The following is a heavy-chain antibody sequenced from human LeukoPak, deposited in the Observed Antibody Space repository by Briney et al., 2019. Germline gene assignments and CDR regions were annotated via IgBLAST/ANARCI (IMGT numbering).Heavy chain of an antibody. CDR2: ISSNGGST. V-gene: IGHV3-64*01. D-gene: IGHD6-19*01. CDR3: ANGYSSTYYNALDI. J-gene: IGHJ3*02. Sequence: GGSLRLSCAASGFTFSSYAMHWVRQAPGKGLEYVSAISSNGGSTYYANSVKGRFTISRDNSKNTLYLQMGSLRAEDTAVYYCANGYSSTYYNALDIRGQGTMVTVSS. CDR1: GFTFSSYA.